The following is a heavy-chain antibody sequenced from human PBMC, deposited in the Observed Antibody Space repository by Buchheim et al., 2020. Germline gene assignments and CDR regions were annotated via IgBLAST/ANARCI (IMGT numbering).Heavy chain of an antibody. V-gene: IGHV4-61*02. Sequence: VQLQESGPGLVKPSQTLSLTCTVSGGSISSGSYYWSWIRQPAGKGLEWIGRIYTSGSTNYNPSLKSRVTISVDTSKNQFSLKLSSVTAADTAVYYCARERVPRIAAAGGNWFDPWGQGTL. CDR3: ARERVPRIAAAGGNWFDP. D-gene: IGHD6-13*01. CDR2: IYTSGST. CDR1: GGSISSGSYY. J-gene: IGHJ5*02.